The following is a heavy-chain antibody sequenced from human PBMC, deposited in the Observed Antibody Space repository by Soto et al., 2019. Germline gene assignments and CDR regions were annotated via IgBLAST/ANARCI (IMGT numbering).Heavy chain of an antibody. CDR3: ARGLRTLRSLEPDGAFDI. V-gene: IGHV3-21*01. Sequence: GGSLRLSCAASGFTFSSYNMNWVRQAPGKGLEWVSSITSSSSYIYYADSVKGRFTISRDNAKNSLNLQMNSLRAEDTALYYCARGLRTLRSLEPDGAFDIWGQGTMVTVSS. CDR2: ITSSSSYI. CDR1: GFTFSSYN. J-gene: IGHJ3*02. D-gene: IGHD3-3*01.